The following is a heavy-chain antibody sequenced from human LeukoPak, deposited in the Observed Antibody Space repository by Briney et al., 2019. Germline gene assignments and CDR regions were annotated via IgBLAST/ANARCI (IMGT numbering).Heavy chain of an antibody. J-gene: IGHJ6*03. V-gene: IGHV1-18*01. Sequence: GASVKVSCRASGYTFTSFGVSWVRQAPGQGPEWMGWISAYNGNINYAQRLQGRVTMTTDTSTSTAYMELRSLRSDDTAVYYCARDRRQLERLKDYMDVWGKGTTVTVSS. CDR1: GYTFTSFG. D-gene: IGHD1-1*01. CDR3: ARDRRQLERLKDYMDV. CDR2: ISAYNGNI.